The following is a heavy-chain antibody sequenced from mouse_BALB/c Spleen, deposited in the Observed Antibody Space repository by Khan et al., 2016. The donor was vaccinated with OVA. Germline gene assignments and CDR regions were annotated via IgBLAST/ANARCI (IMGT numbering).Heavy chain of an antibody. D-gene: IGHD2-14*01. CDR2: INPSNGYT. CDR1: GYTFPSYT. J-gene: IGHJ3*01. Sequence: QIQLVQSGAELARPGASVKMSCKASGYTFPSYTIHWIKERPGQGLEWIGYINPSNGYTNSNQKFKDKATLTTDQSSTTAYLQLSSLTSDDSAVYNCVRDGAYHRNDGWFAYWGQGTLVTVSA. CDR3: VRDGAYHRNDGWFAY. V-gene: IGHV1-4*01.